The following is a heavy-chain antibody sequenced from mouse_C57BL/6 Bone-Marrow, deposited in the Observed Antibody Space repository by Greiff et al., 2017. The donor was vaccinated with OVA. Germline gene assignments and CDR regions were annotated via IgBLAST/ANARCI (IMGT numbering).Heavy chain of an antibody. V-gene: IGHV1-59*01. CDR1: GYTFTSYW. Sequence: QVQLQQPGAELVRPGTSVKLSCKASGYTFTSYWMHWVKQRPGQGFEWIGVIDPSDSYTNYNQKFKGKATLTVDTSSSTAYMQLSSLTSEDSAVYYCARGDTTVVEEFAYWGQGTLVTVSA. CDR2: IDPSDSYT. J-gene: IGHJ3*01. D-gene: IGHD1-1*01. CDR3: ARGDTTVVEEFAY.